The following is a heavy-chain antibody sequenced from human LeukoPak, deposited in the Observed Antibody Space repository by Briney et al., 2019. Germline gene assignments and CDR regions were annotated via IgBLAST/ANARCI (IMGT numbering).Heavy chain of an antibody. CDR2: IWYDGSNK. CDR1: GFTFSSYG. Sequence: PGGSLRLSCAASGFTFSSYGMHWVRQAPGKGLEWVAVIWYDGSNKYYADSVKGRFTISRDNSKNTLYLRMDSLRADDTAVYYCAKHAGSGSHRGRFDYWGQGTLVTVSS. D-gene: IGHD3-10*01. CDR3: AKHAGSGSHRGRFDY. V-gene: IGHV3-33*06. J-gene: IGHJ4*02.